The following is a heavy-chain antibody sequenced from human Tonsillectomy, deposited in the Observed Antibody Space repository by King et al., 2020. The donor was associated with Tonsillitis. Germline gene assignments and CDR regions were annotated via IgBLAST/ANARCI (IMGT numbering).Heavy chain of an antibody. Sequence: QLVQSGAEVKKPGESLKISCKGSGYSFTNYWIAWVRQMPGKGLEWMGNIYPGDSDTIYSPSFQGQVTISADQSIRTAYLQWSSLKASDTAMYYCARRPLKFVPGTMVYFEYWGQGTLVTVSS. CDR1: GYSFTNYW. CDR2: IYPGDSDT. J-gene: IGHJ4*02. CDR3: ARRPLKFVPGTMVYFEY. D-gene: IGHD3-10*01. V-gene: IGHV5-51*03.